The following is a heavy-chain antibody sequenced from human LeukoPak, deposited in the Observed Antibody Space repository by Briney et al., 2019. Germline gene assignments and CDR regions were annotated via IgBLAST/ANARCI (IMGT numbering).Heavy chain of an antibody. Sequence: GASVTVSCTASGYTFSDYSMHWVRQAPGQAPEWMGWISGGTGSPKYSQRFQGRVTITRDTSARTAYMALSSLRPTDTAVYFCARGRYYSDSSYYYFDSWGQGTLVTVSS. D-gene: IGHD3-22*01. CDR2: ISGGTGSP. CDR3: ARGRYYSDSSYYYFDS. V-gene: IGHV1-3*01. CDR1: GYTFSDYS. J-gene: IGHJ4*02.